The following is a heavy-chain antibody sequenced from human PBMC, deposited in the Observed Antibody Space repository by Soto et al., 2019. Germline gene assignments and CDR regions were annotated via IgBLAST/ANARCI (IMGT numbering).Heavy chain of an antibody. D-gene: IGHD6-13*01. Sequence: SETPSLTCTVSGGSISNYYWSWIRQPPGKGLEWIGYIFYTGSTNYNPSLRSRVTISLDTSRNQFSLKLTSVTAADTAVYYCARQAATGTFLDYWGQGSLVTVSS. V-gene: IGHV4-59*08. CDR3: ARQAATGTFLDY. CDR1: GGSISNYY. CDR2: IFYTGST. J-gene: IGHJ4*02.